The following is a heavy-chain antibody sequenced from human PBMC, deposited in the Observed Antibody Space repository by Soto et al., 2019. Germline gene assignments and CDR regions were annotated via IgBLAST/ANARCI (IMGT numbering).Heavy chain of an antibody. CDR2: IYYSGST. V-gene: IGHV4-39*01. CDR1: GGSISSSSYY. CDR3: ARRLSIGGAFDI. D-gene: IGHD3-16*01. Sequence: SETLSLTCTVSGGSISSSSYYWGWIRQPPGKGLEWIGSIYYSGSTYYNPSLKSRVTISVDTSKNQFSLKLSCVTAADTAVYYCARRLSIGGAFDIWGQGTMVTVSS. J-gene: IGHJ3*02.